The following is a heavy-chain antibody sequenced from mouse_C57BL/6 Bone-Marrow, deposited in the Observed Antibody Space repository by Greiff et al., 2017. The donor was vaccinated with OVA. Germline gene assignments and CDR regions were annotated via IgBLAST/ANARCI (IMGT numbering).Heavy chain of an antibody. J-gene: IGHJ2*01. CDR1: GYTFTSYG. CDR3: ARFWDSSGYFDY. V-gene: IGHV1-81*01. CDR2: IYPRSGNT. Sequence: VQVVESGAELARPGASVKLSCKASGYTFTSYGISWVKQRTGQGLEWIGEIYPRSGNTYYNEKFKGKATLTADKSSSTAYMELRSLTSEDSAVYFCARFWDSSGYFDYWGQGTTLTVSS. D-gene: IGHD3-2*02.